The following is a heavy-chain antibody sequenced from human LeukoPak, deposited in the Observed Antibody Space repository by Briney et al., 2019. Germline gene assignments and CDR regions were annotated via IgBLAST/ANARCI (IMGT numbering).Heavy chain of an antibody. V-gene: IGHV4-59*01. J-gene: IGHJ4*02. Sequence: SETLSLTCTVSGGSISSYYWSWIRQPPGKGLEWIGYIYYSGSTNHNPSLKSRVTISIDTSKNQFSLNLSSVTAADTAVYYCARGASGYSYGWGQGTLVTVSS. CDR2: IYYSGST. CDR1: GGSISSYY. D-gene: IGHD5-18*01. CDR3: ARGASGYSYG.